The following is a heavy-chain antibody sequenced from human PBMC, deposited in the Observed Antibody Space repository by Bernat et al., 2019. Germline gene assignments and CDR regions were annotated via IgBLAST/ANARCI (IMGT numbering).Heavy chain of an antibody. CDR3: ARLAFAGSTSYYFDY. Sequence: EVQLVQSGAEVKKPGESLKISCKGSGYSFISYWIGWVRQMPGKGLEWMGIIYPGDSDTRYSPSFQGQVTISADKSISTAYLQWSSLKASDTAMYYCARLAFAGSTSYYFDYWGQGTLVTVSS. CDR1: GYSFISYW. D-gene: IGHD2-2*01. J-gene: IGHJ4*02. V-gene: IGHV5-51*01. CDR2: IYPGDSDT.